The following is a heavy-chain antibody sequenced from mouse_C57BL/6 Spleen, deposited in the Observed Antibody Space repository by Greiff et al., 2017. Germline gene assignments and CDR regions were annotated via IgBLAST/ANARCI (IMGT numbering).Heavy chain of an antibody. J-gene: IGHJ4*01. CDR3: ARGSRYAMDY. D-gene: IGHD1-1*01. V-gene: IGHV1-69*01. CDR1: GYTFTSYW. Sequence: QVQLQQPGAELVMPGASVKLSCKASGYTFTSYWMHWVKQRPGQGLEWIGEIDPSDSYTNYNQKFKGKSTLTVDKSSSTAYMQLSSLTSEDSAVYYCARGSRYAMDYWGQGTSVTVSS. CDR2: IDPSDSYT.